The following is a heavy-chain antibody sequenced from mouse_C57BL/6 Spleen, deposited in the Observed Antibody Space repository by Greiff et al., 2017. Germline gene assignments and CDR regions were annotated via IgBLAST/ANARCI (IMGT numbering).Heavy chain of an antibody. CDR2: IHPNSGST. Sequence: QVQLQQPGAELVKPGASVKLSCKASGYTFTSYWMHWVKQRPGQGLEWIGMIHPNSGSTNYNEKFKSKATLTVDKSSSTAYMQLSSLTSEDSAVYYCAREPYYYGSSRYYFDYWGQGTTLTVSS. D-gene: IGHD1-1*01. J-gene: IGHJ2*01. CDR3: AREPYYYGSSRYYFDY. V-gene: IGHV1-64*01. CDR1: GYTFTSYW.